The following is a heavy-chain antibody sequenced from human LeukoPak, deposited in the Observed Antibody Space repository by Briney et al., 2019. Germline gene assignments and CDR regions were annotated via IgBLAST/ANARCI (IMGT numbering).Heavy chain of an antibody. CDR1: WCSDSSYY. Sequence: GSLRPASGTSWCSDSSYYMIGAGQAPEKGLEWVSVIYSGGSTYYADSVKGRFTISRDNSKNTLYLQMNSLRAEDTAVYYCASVKVRLRGQGTLVTVSS. CDR3: ASVKVRL. D-gene: IGHD3-10*01. CDR2: IYSGGST. V-gene: IGHV3-66*01. J-gene: IGHJ4*02.